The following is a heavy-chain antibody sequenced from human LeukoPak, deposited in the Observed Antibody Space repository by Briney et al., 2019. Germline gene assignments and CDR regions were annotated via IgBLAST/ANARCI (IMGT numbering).Heavy chain of an antibody. J-gene: IGHJ4*02. CDR2: ISYDGSNK. D-gene: IGHD3-10*01. Sequence: GGSLRLSCAASGFTFSSYGMHWVRQAPGKGLEWVAVISYDGSNKYYADSVKGRFTVSRDNSKNTLYLQMNSLRAEDTAVYHCAKKAYYGSGSYQLDYWGQGTLVTVSS. CDR3: AKKAYYGSGSYQLDY. CDR1: GFTFSSYG. V-gene: IGHV3-30*18.